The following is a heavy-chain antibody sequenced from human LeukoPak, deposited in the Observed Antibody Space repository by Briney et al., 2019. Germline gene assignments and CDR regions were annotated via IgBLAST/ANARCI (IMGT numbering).Heavy chain of an antibody. V-gene: IGHV4-39*01. CDR3: ARNRRVAGTEY. CDR2: IYYSGST. J-gene: IGHJ4*02. D-gene: IGHD6-19*01. CDR1: GGSISSSSYY. Sequence: SETLSLTCTVSGGSISSSSYYWGWIRQPPGKGLEWIGSIYYSGSTYYNPSLKSRVTISVDTSKNQFSLKLSSVTAADMAVYYCARNRRVAGTEYWGQGTLVTVSS.